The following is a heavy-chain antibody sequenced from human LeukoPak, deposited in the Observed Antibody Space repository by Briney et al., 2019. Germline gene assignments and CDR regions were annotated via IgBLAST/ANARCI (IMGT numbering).Heavy chain of an antibody. J-gene: IGHJ4*02. CDR3: ARPVSGDGTAAAQFDY. CDR1: GYTFTGDY. D-gene: IGHD6-13*01. V-gene: IGHV1-2*02. Sequence: ASVKVSCKASGYTFTGDYMHWVRQAPGQGLEWMGWINPNSGGTNYAQKFQGRVTMTRDTSISTAYMELSRLRSDNTAVYYCARPVSGDGTAAAQFDYWGQGTLVTVSS. CDR2: INPNSGGT.